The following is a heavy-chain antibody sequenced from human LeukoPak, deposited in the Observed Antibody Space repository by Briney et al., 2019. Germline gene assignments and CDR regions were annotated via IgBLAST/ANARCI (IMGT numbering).Heavy chain of an antibody. J-gene: IGHJ4*02. D-gene: IGHD3-10*01. V-gene: IGHV4-39*01. Sequence: PSETLSLTCTVSGGSISSSSYYWGWIRQPPGEGLEWLGWIYYRGSTYSNPSLKSRVTISADTSKNHLSLKLSSVTAADTAVYYCARSGWFGEASMLWGQGTLVTVSS. CDR2: IYYRGST. CDR3: ARSGWFGEASML. CDR1: GGSISSSSYY.